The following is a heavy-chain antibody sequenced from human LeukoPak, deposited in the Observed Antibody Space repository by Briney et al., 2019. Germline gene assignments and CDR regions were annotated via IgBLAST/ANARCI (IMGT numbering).Heavy chain of an antibody. V-gene: IGHV3-21*01. CDR3: ARADSLYYYYGMDV. CDR2: ISSSSSYI. Sequence: GGSLRLSCAASGFTFSSYSMDWVRQAPGKGLEWVSSISSSSSYIYYADSVKGRFTISRDNAKNSLYLQMNSLRAEDTAVYYCARADSLYYYYGMDVWGQGTTVTVSS. D-gene: IGHD3-22*01. CDR1: GFTFSSYS. J-gene: IGHJ6*02.